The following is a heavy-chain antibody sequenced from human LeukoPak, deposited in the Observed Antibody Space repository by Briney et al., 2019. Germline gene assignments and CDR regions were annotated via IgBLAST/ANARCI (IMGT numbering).Heavy chain of an antibody. J-gene: IGHJ4*02. CDR1: GGSFSGYY. V-gene: IGHV4-34*01. CDR3: ATYYYDSCGYYAYFDY. D-gene: IGHD3-22*01. CDR2: INHSGST. Sequence: SETLSLTCAVYGGSFSGYYWSWIRQPPGEGMEWIGEINHSGSTNYNPSLKSRVTISVDTSKNQFSLKLSSVTAADTAVYYCATYYYDSCGYYAYFDYWGQGTLVTVSS.